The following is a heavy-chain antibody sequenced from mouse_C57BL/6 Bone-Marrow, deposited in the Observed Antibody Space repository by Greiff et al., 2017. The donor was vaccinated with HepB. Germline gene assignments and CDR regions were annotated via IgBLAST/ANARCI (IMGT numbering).Heavy chain of an antibody. CDR1: GYTFTSYG. Sequence: VQLQQSGAELARPGASVKLSCKASGYTFTSYGISWVKQRPGQGLEWIGEIYPRSGNTYYNEKFKGKATLTADKSSSTAYMELRSLTSEDSAVYFCARCDTTVVAEDYWGQGTTLTVSS. V-gene: IGHV1-81*01. D-gene: IGHD1-1*01. CDR2: IYPRSGNT. J-gene: IGHJ2*01. CDR3: ARCDTTVVAEDY.